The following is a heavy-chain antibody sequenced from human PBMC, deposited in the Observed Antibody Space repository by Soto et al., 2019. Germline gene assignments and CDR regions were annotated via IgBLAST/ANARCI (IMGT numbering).Heavy chain of an antibody. CDR3: ARDLGSTDYYYYYGMDV. J-gene: IGHJ6*02. V-gene: IGHV1-46*01. CDR2: INPSGGST. D-gene: IGHD2-2*01. CDR1: GYTFTSYY. Sequence: QVQLVQSGAEVKKPGASVKVSCKASGYTFTSYYMHWVRQAPGQGLEWMGIINPSGGSTSYAQKFQGRVTMTRDTSTSTVYMELSSLSSEDTAVYYCARDLGSTDYYYYYGMDVWGQGTTVTVSS.